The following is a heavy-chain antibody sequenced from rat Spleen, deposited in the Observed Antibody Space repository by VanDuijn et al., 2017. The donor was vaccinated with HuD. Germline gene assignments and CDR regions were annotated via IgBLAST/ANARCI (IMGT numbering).Heavy chain of an antibody. V-gene: IGHV5-29*01. CDR2: ISYDGSST. CDR1: GFTFNNYW. Sequence: EVQLVESGGGLVQPGRSLKLSCVASGFTFNNYWMSWIRQAPTKGLEWVATISYDGSSTYYRDSVKGRFTISRDNAKSTLYLQMDSLRSEDTATYYCARRHYGYTDYFDYWGQGVMVTVSS. J-gene: IGHJ2*01. D-gene: IGHD1-9*01. CDR3: ARRHYGYTDYFDY.